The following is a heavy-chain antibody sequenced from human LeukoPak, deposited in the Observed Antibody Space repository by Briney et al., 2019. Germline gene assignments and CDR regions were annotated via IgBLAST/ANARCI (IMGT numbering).Heavy chain of an antibody. D-gene: IGHD2-15*01. CDR3: ARDAGYCSGGSCPDAFDI. V-gene: IGHV1-69*06. Sequence: SVKVSCKASGYTFTSYDISWVRQAPGQGLEWMGGIIPIFGTANYAQKFQGRVTITADKSTSTAYMELSSLRSEDTAVYYCARDAGYCSGGSCPDAFDIWGQGTMVTVSS. CDR2: IIPIFGTA. CDR1: GYTFTSYD. J-gene: IGHJ3*02.